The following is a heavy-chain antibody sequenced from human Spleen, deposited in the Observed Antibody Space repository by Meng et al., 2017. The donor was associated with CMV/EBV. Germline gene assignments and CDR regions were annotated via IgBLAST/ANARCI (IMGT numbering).Heavy chain of an antibody. CDR3: ATVPAAINWFDP. CDR1: GYTFTDYY. V-gene: IGHV1-69-2*01. CDR2: VDPEDGET. D-gene: IGHD2-2*02. J-gene: IGHJ5*02. Sequence: CKGSGYTFTDYYMHWVQQAPGKGLEWMGLVDPEDGETIYAEKFQGRVTITADTSTDTAYMELSSLRSEDTAVYYCATVPAAINWFDPWGQGTLVTVSS.